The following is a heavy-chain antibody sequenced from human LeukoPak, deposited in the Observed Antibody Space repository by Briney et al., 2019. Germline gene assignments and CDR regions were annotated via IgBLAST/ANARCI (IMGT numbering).Heavy chain of an antibody. J-gene: IGHJ3*02. CDR1: GGSISSYY. D-gene: IGHD3-22*01. CDR2: IYNSGST. CDR3: ARSQPRYYYDSSGYSGASDAFDI. V-gene: IGHV4-59*01. Sequence: SETLSLTCTVSGGSISSYYWSWIRQPPGKGLEYIGYIYNSGSTNYNPSLKSRVTISVDTSKNQFSLKLSSVTAADTAVYYCARSQPRYYYDSSGYSGASDAFDIWGQGTMVTVSS.